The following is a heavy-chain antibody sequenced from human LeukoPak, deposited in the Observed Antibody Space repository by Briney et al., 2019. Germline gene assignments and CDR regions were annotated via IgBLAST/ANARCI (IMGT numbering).Heavy chain of an antibody. D-gene: IGHD3-3*01. CDR2: IYTSGST. CDR3: GRERLLDIGSGWRAFDI. V-gene: IGHV4-4*07. Sequence: SETLSLTCTVSGGSISSYYWSCIRQPAGKGLEWNGRIYTSGSTNYNPSHKPPITITVNTSKNQFSLQRSSVAPAATAVDYLGRERLLDIGSGWRAFDIWGQGTMVTVSS. CDR1: GGSISSYY. J-gene: IGHJ3*02.